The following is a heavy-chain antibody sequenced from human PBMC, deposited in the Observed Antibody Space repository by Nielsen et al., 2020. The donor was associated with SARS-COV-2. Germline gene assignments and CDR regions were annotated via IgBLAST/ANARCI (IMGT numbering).Heavy chain of an antibody. D-gene: IGHD6-13*01. Sequence: GEFLKISCAASGFTFSSYSMNWVRQAPGKGLEWVSSISSSSSYIYYADSVKGRFTISRDNAKNSLYLQMNNLRAEDTAVYYCAKGDGDSWSPFLYVDPWGQGTLVTVSS. J-gene: IGHJ5*02. CDR2: ISSSSSYI. V-gene: IGHV3-21*04. CDR3: AKGDGDSWSPFLYVDP. CDR1: GFTFSSYS.